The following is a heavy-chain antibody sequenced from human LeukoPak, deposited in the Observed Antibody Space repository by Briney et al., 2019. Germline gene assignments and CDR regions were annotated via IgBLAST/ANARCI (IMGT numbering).Heavy chain of an antibody. CDR2: ISSSSSTI. J-gene: IGHJ4*02. CDR1: GFTFSSYS. D-gene: IGHD2-2*02. V-gene: IGHV3-48*01. Sequence: PGGSLRLSCTAAGFTFSSYSMNWVRQAPGKGLEGVSYISSSSSTIYYADSVKGRFTISRDNAKNSLYLQMNSLRAEDTAVYYCARMVRYCSSTSCYKHDYWGQGTLVTVSS. CDR3: ARMVRYCSSTSCYKHDY.